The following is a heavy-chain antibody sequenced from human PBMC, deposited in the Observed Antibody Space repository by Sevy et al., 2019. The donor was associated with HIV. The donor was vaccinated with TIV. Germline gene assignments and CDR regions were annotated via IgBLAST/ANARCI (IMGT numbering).Heavy chain of an antibody. CDR3: ARVYCGATTGKLHYYYGLDV. CDR2: ISRDGDSI. J-gene: IGHJ6*04. V-gene: IGHV3-43*01. CDR1: GFTLYKSA. Sequence: GGSLRLSCAASGFTLYKSAMHWVRQVPGKALEWVSLISRDGDSIYYADSLMGQLTISRDNSKNSMYLQMNNLTIEDTALNYCARVYCGATTGKLHYYYGLDVWGKGTTVTVSS. D-gene: IGHD2-21*01.